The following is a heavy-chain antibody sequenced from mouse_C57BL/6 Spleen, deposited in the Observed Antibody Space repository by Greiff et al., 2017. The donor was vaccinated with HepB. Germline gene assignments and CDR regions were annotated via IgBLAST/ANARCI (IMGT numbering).Heavy chain of an antibody. CDR2: IDPSDSYT. V-gene: IGHV1-69*01. CDR3: ARRGLYYYGSSYVGFAY. J-gene: IGHJ3*01. CDR1: GYTFTSYW. D-gene: IGHD1-1*01. Sequence: QVHVKQPGAELVMPGASVKLSCKASGYTFTSYWMHWVKQRPGQGLEWIGEIDPSDSYTNYNQKFKGKSTLTVDKSSSTAYMQLSSLTSEDSAVYYCARRGLYYYGSSYVGFAYWGQGTLVTVSA.